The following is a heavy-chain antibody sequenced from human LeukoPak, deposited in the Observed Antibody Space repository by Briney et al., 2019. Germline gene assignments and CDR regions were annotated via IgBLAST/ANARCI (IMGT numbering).Heavy chain of an antibody. Sequence: PGGSLRLSCAASGFTVTTNYMSWVRQAPGKGLEWVSVIYSGGSTFYADSVKGRFTISRGKSKNTLNLQMNGLRAEDTAVYYSARDRDTYGSSAAVWGQGTRVTVSS. CDR2: IYSGGST. CDR1: GFTVTTNY. D-gene: IGHD5-18*01. J-gene: IGHJ4*02. V-gene: IGHV3-66*01. CDR3: ARDRDTYGSSAAV.